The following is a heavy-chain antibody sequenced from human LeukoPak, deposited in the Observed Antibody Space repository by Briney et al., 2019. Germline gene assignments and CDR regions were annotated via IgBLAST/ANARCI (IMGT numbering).Heavy chain of an antibody. J-gene: IGHJ4*02. V-gene: IGHV4-4*07. CDR1: AASIGSYY. CDR3: ARDVPSTGSYQGPFDY. CDR2: IYTSGRT. Sequence: KASETLSLTCTVSAASIGSYYWSWLRQPAGKGLQWIGRIYTSGRTNYNPSLKSRVTMSVDTSKNQFSLKVSSVTAADTAVYYCARDVPSTGSYQGPFDYWGQGILVTVSS. D-gene: IGHD1-26*01.